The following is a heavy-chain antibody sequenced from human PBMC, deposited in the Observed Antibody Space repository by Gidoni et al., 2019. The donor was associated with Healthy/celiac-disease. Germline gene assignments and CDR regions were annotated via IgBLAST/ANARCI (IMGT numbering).Heavy chain of an antibody. CDR2: ISYDGSNK. J-gene: IGHJ4*02. D-gene: IGHD6-19*01. CDR3: AREGGSGWTLFDY. V-gene: IGHV3-30-3*01. Sequence: QVQLVESGGGVVQPGRSLRLSCAASGFTFSSYAMHWVRQDPGKGLEWVAVISYDGSNKYYADSVKGRFTISRDNSKNTLYLQMNSLRAEDTAVYYCAREGGSGWTLFDYWGQGTLVTVSS. CDR1: GFTFSSYA.